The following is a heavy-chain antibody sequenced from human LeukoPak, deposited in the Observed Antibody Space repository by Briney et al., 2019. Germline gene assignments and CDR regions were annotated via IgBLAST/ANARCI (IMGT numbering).Heavy chain of an antibody. J-gene: IGHJ6*02. CDR2: IIPIFGTA. Sequence: SVKVSCKASGGTFSSYAISWVRQAPGQGLEWMGGIIPIFGTANYAQKFQGRVTITADESTSTAYMELSSLRSEDTAVYYCARAKVGRELQYYYYYGMDVWGQGTTVTVPS. D-gene: IGHD1-26*01. CDR1: GGTFSSYA. V-gene: IGHV1-69*13. CDR3: ARAKVGRELQYYYYYGMDV.